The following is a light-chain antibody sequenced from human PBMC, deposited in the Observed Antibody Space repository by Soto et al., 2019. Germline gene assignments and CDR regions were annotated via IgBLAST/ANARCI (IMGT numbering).Light chain of an antibody. J-gene: IGLJ2*01. CDR1: SSDVGGYNY. CDR3: SSYTSRGVV. V-gene: IGLV2-14*01. Sequence: HSALTQPASVSGSPGQSITISCTGTSSDVGGYNYVSWYQQHPGKAPKLMIYEVSTRPSGVSNRFSGSKSCNTDSPTISWLQAEDEADYYGSSYTSRGVVFGRGTQLTVL. CDR2: EVS.